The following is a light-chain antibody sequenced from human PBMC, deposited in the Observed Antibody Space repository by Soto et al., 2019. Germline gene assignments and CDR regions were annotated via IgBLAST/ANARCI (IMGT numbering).Light chain of an antibody. CDR2: AAS. CDR1: QGIRND. J-gene: IGKJ1*01. V-gene: IGKV1-17*01. CDR3: LQHNSDPRT. Sequence: DIQVTQSPPSLSASVVDRVTITCRASQGIRNDLSWYQQKPGKAPKRLIYAASSLHSGVPSRFSVSGSGTEFTLTISSLQPEDFATYYCLQHNSDPRTFGQGTKVDIK.